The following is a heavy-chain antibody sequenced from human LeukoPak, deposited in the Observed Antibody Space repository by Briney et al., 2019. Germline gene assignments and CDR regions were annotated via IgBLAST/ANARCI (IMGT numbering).Heavy chain of an antibody. J-gene: IGHJ4*02. Sequence: GASVKVSSKASGYTFTGYYMRWVRQAPGQGLEGMGWINPNRGGTNYAQKFQGRVTMTRDTPISTAYMELSRLRSDDTAVYYCARAPTTPFDYWGQGTLVTVSS. V-gene: IGHV1-2*02. D-gene: IGHD4-17*01. CDR1: GYTFTGYY. CDR2: INPNRGGT. CDR3: ARAPTTPFDY.